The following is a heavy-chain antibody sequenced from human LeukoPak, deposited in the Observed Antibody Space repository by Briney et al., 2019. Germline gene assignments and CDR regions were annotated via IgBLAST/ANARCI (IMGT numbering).Heavy chain of an antibody. V-gene: IGHV3-33*01. CDR3: ARDGSGSYYYGMDV. D-gene: IGHD3-10*01. CDR1: GFTFSSYG. CDR2: IWYDGSNK. J-gene: IGHJ6*02. Sequence: GGSLRLSCAASGFTFSSYGMHWVRQAPGKGLEWAAVIWYDGSNKYYADSVKGRFTISRDNSKNTLYLQMNSLRAEDTAMYYCARDGSGSYYYGMDVWGQGTTVTVSS.